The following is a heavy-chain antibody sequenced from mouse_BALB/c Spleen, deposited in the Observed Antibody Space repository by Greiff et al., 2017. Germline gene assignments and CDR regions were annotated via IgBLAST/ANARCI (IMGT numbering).Heavy chain of an antibody. CDR1: GFTFSSFG. D-gene: IGHD1-1*01. Sequence: EVKVEESGGGLVQPGGSRKLSCAASGFTFSSFGMHWVRQAPEKGLEWVAYISSGSSTIYYADTVKGRFTISRDNPKNTLFLQMTSLRSEDTAMYYCARKFITTVGYAMDYWGQGTSVTVSS. CDR2: ISSGSSTI. V-gene: IGHV5-17*02. CDR3: ARKFITTVGYAMDY. J-gene: IGHJ4*01.